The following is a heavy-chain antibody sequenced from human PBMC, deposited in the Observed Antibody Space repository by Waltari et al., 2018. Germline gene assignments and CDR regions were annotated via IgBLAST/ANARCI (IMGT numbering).Heavy chain of an antibody. CDR2: IKQDGSEK. J-gene: IGHJ4*02. D-gene: IGHD3-22*01. CDR1: GFTFSTYW. V-gene: IGHV3-7*01. CDR3: ARDTPEGGYYYGSVY. Sequence: EVQLVESGGGLVQPGGSLRLSCAASGFTFSTYWMSWVRQAPGKGLEWVANIKQDGSEKYYVDSMKGRFTISRDNAKNSLYLQMNSLRAEDTAVYYCARDTPEGGYYYGSVYWGQGTLVTVSS.